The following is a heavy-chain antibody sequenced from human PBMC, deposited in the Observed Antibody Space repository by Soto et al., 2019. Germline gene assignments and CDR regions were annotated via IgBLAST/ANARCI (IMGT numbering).Heavy chain of an antibody. D-gene: IGHD3-10*01. V-gene: IGHV4-59*01. CDR2: IYYSGST. J-gene: IGHJ4*02. CDR3: ARYSYGSDYYFDY. Sequence: SETLSLTCTVSGGSIKSYYWSWIRQPPGKGLEWIGSIYYSGSTNSNPSLKSRVTMSADTSKNQFSLKLSAVIAADTAIYYCARYSYGSDYYFDYWGQGTLVTVSS. CDR1: GGSIKSYY.